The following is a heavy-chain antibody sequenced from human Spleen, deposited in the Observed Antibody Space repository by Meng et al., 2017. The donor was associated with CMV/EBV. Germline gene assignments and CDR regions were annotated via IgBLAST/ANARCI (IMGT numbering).Heavy chain of an antibody. V-gene: IGHV3-7*01. CDR3: AREDLGYSSSWYRESYYYYNGLDV. CDR2: IKEDGSEK. D-gene: IGHD6-13*01. J-gene: IGHJ6*02. Sequence: GESLKISCAASGFTVSSNYMSWVRQAPGRGLEWVANIKEDGSEKYYVDSVTGRFTISRDNARNSVYLQMNSLRAEDTAVYYCAREDLGYSSSWYRESYYYYNGLDVWGQGTTVTVSS. CDR1: GFTVSSNY.